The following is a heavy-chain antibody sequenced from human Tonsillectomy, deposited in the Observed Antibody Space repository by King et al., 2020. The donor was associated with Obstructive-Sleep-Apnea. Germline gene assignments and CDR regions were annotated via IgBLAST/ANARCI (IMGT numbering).Heavy chain of an antibody. CDR1: GFTFSSYT. D-gene: IGHD3-10*01. CDR3: ASGSRSGSFYNGPEY. CDR2: ISYVVSNK. V-gene: IGHV3-30*04. Sequence: VQLVESGGGVVQPGRSLRLSCAASGFTFSSYTMHWVRQAPGKGLEWVTLISYVVSNKHYADSVNGRFTSSRDNSKNTLYLQMNSLRPEDTAVYYCASGSRSGSFYNGPEYWGQGTLDTVSS. J-gene: IGHJ4*02.